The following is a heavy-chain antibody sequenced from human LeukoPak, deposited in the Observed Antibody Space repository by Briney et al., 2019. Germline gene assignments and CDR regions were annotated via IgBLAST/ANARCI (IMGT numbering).Heavy chain of an antibody. CDR2: IYTSGST. CDR3: ARIEYPDYYYYYMDV. Sequence: SETLSLTCTVSGGCISSYYWSWIRQPPGKGLEWIGYIYTSGSTNYNPSLKSRVTISVDTSKNQFSLKLSSVTAADTAVYYCARIEYPDYYYYYMDVWGKGTTVTVSS. D-gene: IGHD6-6*01. CDR1: GGCISSYY. J-gene: IGHJ6*03. V-gene: IGHV4-4*09.